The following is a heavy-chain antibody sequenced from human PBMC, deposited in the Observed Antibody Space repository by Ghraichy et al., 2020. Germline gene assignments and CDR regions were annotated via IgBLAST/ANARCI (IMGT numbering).Heavy chain of an antibody. CDR2: ISYDGSNK. V-gene: IGHV3-30-3*01. CDR3: ARDHVGDY. D-gene: IGHD1-26*01. CDR1: GFTFSSYA. Sequence: GGSLRLSCAASGFTFSSYAMHWVRQAPGKGLEWVAVISYDGSNKYYADSVKGRFTISRDNSKNTLYLQMNSLRAEDTAVYYCARDHVGDYWGQGTLVTVSS. J-gene: IGHJ4*02.